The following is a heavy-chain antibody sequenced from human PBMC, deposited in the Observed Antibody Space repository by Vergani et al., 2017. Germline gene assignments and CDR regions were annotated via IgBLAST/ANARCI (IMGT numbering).Heavy chain of an antibody. D-gene: IGHD2-2*02. J-gene: IGHJ6*02. Sequence: EVQLVESGGGLVKPGGSLRLSCAASGLTLSSYSMNWVRQAPGKGLEWVSSISSSSSYIYYADSVKGRFTISRDNAKNSLYLQMNSLRAEDTAVYFCARRGYCSSTSCYRALYYYYGMDVWGQGTTVTVSS. V-gene: IGHV3-21*01. CDR2: ISSSSSYI. CDR3: ARRGYCSSTSCYRALYYYYGMDV. CDR1: GLTLSSYS.